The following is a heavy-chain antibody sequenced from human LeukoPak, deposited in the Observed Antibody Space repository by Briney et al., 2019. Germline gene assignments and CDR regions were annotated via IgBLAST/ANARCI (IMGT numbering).Heavy chain of an antibody. J-gene: IGHJ5*02. D-gene: IGHD5-24*01. V-gene: IGHV3-53*01. CDR1: AFSVRNSY. CDR2: IYASGSA. CDR3: ATGARWLPS. Sequence: GGSLRLSCAASAFSVRNSYMTWVRRGPGKGLEWVSAIYASGSAYYADCVKGRFTISTDNSKNTLYLQMDNLRAEDTAIYYCATGARWLPSWGQGTLVTVSS.